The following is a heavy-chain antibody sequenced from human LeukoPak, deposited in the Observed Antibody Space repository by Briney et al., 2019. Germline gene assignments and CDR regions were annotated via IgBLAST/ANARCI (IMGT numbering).Heavy chain of an antibody. CDR1: GFTFSSYA. V-gene: IGHV3-23*01. CDR3: ANTPSIRITMIVVVPVGI. J-gene: IGHJ3*02. CDR2: ISGSGGST. Sequence: PGGSLRLSCAASGFTFSSYAMSWVRQAPGKGLEWVSAISGSGGSTYYADSVKGRFTISGDNSKNTLYLQMNSLRAEDTAVYYCANTPSIRITMIVVVPVGIWGQGTMVTVSS. D-gene: IGHD3-22*01.